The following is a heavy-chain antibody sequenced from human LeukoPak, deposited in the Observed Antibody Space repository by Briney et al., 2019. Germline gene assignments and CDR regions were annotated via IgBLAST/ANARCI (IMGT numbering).Heavy chain of an antibody. J-gene: IGHJ4*02. CDR1: GGTFSSYA. D-gene: IGHD3-22*01. Sequence: ASVKVSCKASGGTFSSYAISWVRQAPGQGLEWMGRIIPIFGIANYAHKFQGRVTITADKSTSTAYMELSSLRSEDTAVYYCARDLGRWYYDSSGYGGQGTLVTVSS. V-gene: IGHV1-69*04. CDR3: ARDLGRWYYDSSGY. CDR2: IIPIFGIA.